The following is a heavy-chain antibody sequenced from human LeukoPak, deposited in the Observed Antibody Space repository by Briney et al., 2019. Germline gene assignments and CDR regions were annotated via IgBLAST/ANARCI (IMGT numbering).Heavy chain of an antibody. J-gene: IGHJ6*03. CDR3: ARRYCSSASCYTGYYYYYMDV. D-gene: IGHD2-2*02. Sequence: GGSLRLSCAASGFTFSSYWMSWVRQAPGKGLAWVAVISYDGSNKYYADSVKGRFTISRDNSKNTLYLQMNSLRAEDTAVYYCARRYCSSASCYTGYYYYYMDVWGKGTTVTVSS. CDR1: GFTFSSYW. CDR2: ISYDGSNK. V-gene: IGHV3-30-3*01.